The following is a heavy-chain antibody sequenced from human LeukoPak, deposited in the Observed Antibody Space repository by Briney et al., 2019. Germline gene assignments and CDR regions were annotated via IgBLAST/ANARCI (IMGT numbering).Heavy chain of an antibody. CDR1: GGSISSYY. CDR2: IYYSGST. CDR3: ARGSGDYRFDRDWLDP. Sequence: PSETLSLTCTVSGGSISSYYWSWIRQPPGKGLEWIGYIYYSGSTNYNPSLKSRVTISVDTSKNQFSRKLSYVTAADTAVYYCARGSGDYRFDRDWLDPWGQGSLVTVSS. D-gene: IGHD4-17*01. V-gene: IGHV4-59*01. J-gene: IGHJ5*02.